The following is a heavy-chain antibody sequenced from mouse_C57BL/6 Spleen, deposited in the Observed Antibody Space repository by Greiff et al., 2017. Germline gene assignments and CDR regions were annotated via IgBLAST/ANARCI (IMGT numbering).Heavy chain of an antibody. D-gene: IGHD1-1*01. CDR1: GYTFTDYN. Sequence: EVQLQQSGPELVKPGASVKIPCKASGYTFTDYNMDWVKQSHGKSLEWIGDINPNNGGTIYNQKFKGKATLTVDKSSSTAYMELRSLTSEDTAVYYCARSTKVVAPYFDYWGQGTTLTVSS. V-gene: IGHV1-18*01. J-gene: IGHJ2*01. CDR2: INPNNGGT. CDR3: ARSTKVVAPYFDY.